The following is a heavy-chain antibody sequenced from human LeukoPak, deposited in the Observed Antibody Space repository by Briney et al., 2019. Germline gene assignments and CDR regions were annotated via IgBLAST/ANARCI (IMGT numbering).Heavy chain of an antibody. CDR1: GFSFSTYD. D-gene: IGHD6-6*01. CDR2: LGTNGEA. CDR3: AREWRGIASHFHGMDV. J-gene: IGHJ6*02. Sequence: GGSLRLSCVASGFSFSTYDMYWVRQAAGRGLEWVSALGTNGEAYYLGSVRGRFTISRENVKNSLYLQMNSLGVEDTAVYYCAREWRGIASHFHGMDVWGQGTTVTVSS. V-gene: IGHV3-13*01.